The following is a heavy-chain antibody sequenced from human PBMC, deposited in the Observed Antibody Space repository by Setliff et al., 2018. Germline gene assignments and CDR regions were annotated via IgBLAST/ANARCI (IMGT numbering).Heavy chain of an antibody. CDR3: ARDRQWLVHGYYYYGMDV. CDR2: INHSGST. Sequence: PSETLSLTCAVYGGSFSTYYWIWIRQPPGKGLEWIGEINHSGSTNYNPSLKSRVTISVDTSKNQFSLKLSSVTAADTAVYYCARDRQWLVHGYYYYGMDVWGQGTTVTVSS. D-gene: IGHD6-19*01. V-gene: IGHV4-34*01. CDR1: GGSFSTYY. J-gene: IGHJ6*02.